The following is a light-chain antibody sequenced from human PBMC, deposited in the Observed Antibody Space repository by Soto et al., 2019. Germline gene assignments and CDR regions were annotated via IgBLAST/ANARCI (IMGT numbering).Light chain of an antibody. CDR3: QQRSDWRVT. CDR2: DAS. V-gene: IGKV3-11*01. CDR1: QSVSGY. Sequence: EIVLTQSPATLSLSPGERATLSCRASQSVSGYLAWYQQKPGQAPRLLIYDASNRATGIPARFSGSGSGTEFTLTISSLEPEDFAVYYCQQRSDWRVTFGPGTKVDIK. J-gene: IGKJ3*01.